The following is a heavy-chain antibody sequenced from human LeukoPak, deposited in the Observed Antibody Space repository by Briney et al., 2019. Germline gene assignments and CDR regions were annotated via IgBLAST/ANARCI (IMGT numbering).Heavy chain of an antibody. Sequence: ASVKVSCKASGYTFTSYGISWVRQATGQGLEWMGRISAYNGNTNYAQKLQGRVTMTTDTSTSTAYMELRSLRSDDTAVYYCARVLCSRTSCGVMDVWGKGTTVTVSS. CDR3: ARVLCSRTSCGVMDV. J-gene: IGHJ6*03. CDR2: ISAYNGNT. D-gene: IGHD2-2*01. V-gene: IGHV1-18*01. CDR1: GYTFTSYG.